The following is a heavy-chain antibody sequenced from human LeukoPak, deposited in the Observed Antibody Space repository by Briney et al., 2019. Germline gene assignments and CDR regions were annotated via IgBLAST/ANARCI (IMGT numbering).Heavy chain of an antibody. CDR3: ARVSNPGELLWFGELYY. J-gene: IGHJ4*02. CDR1: GYTFTSYD. CDR2: INPNSGNT. D-gene: IGHD3-10*01. Sequence: ASVKVSCKASGYTFTSYDINWVRQATGQGLEWMGCINPNSGNTGYAQKFQGRVAMTRNTSISTAYMELSSLRSEDTAVYYCARVSNPGELLWFGELYYWGQGTLVTVSS. V-gene: IGHV1-8*01.